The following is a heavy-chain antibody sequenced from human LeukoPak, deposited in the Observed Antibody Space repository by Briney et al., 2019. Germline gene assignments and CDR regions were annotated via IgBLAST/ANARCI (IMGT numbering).Heavy chain of an antibody. J-gene: IGHJ4*02. V-gene: IGHV1-2*02. D-gene: IGHD5-18*01. CDR2: INPNSGGT. CDR3: ARDADTAMVTDDY. Sequence: GASVTVSCKASGYTFTSYGISWVRQAPGQGLEWMGWINPNSGGTNYAQKFQGRVTMTRDTSISTAYMELSRLRSDDTAVYYCARDADTAMVTDDYWGQGPLVTVSS. CDR1: GYTFTSYG.